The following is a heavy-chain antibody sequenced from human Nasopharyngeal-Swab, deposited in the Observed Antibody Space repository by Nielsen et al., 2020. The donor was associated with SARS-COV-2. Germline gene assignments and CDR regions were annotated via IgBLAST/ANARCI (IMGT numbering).Heavy chain of an antibody. J-gene: IGHJ6*02. CDR2: INACNGNK. CDR1: GYTFTSYA. V-gene: IGHV1-3*01. D-gene: IGHD2-2*01. CDR3: ARVGPADCSSTICHGGAYYYYYGMDV. Sequence: ASEPVSYKPSGYTFTSYAMHWLRQAPGQRLEWMGWINACNGNKKYSQKFQGRVTITRDTSATTAYMELSSLSSEDTAVYYCARVGPADCSSTICHGGAYYYYYGMDVWGQGTTVTVSS.